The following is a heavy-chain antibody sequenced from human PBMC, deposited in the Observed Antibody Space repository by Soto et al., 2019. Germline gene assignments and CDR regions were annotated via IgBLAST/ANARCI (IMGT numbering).Heavy chain of an antibody. CDR1: GWSFSGYY. V-gene: IGHV4-34*01. J-gene: IGHJ2*01. CDR3: ARGGYYAYWYFDL. D-gene: IGHD3-22*01. Sequence: PSETLSLTCAAYGWSFSGYYWSWIRQPPGKGLEWIGEINHSGSTNYNPSLKSRVTISVDTSKNQFSLKLSSVTAADTAVYYCARGGYYAYWYFDLWGRGTLVTVSS. CDR2: INHSGST.